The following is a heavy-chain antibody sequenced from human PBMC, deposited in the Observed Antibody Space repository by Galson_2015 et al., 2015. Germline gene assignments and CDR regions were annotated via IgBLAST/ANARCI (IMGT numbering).Heavy chain of an antibody. CDR1: GFTFSSYG. J-gene: IGHJ4*02. CDR2: IWYDGSNK. CDR3: ARDSLLPHYGSGSYYNGFGY. D-gene: IGHD3-10*01. Sequence: SLRLSCAASGFTFSSYGMHWVRQAPGKGLEWVAVIWYDGSNKYYADSVKGRFTISRDNSKNTLYLQMNSLRAEDTAVYYCARDSLLPHYGSGSYYNGFGYWGQGTLVTVSS. V-gene: IGHV3-33*01.